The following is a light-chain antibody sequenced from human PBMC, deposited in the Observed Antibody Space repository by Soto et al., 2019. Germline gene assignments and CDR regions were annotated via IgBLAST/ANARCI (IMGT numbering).Light chain of an antibody. CDR1: QSISSSY. CDR2: DAS. V-gene: IGKV3-11*01. CDR3: QQRSNWPPIN. Sequence: VLTQAPDTLSVSPGKRATLSCRASQSISSSYLAWYQQKPGQAPRLLIYDASNRATGIPARFSGSGSGTDFTLTISSLEPEDFAVYYCQQRSNWPPINFGQGTRLEIK. J-gene: IGKJ5*01.